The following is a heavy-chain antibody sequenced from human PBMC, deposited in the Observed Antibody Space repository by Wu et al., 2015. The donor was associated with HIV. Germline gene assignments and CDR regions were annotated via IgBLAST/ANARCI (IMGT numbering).Heavy chain of an antibody. CDR2: VDPENGQT. J-gene: IGHJ6*03. V-gene: IGHV1-69-2*01. Sequence: VQLVQSGPDVKAPGTSMKVSCRISGFAFINYYISWVQQAPGKGLKWMGFVDPENGQTMYAEKFRRRVTITADESTSTAYMELSSLRSEDTAVYYCARPSIHYDFWSGQSELYYYYMDVWGKGTTVTVSS. CDR1: GFAFINYY. D-gene: IGHD3-3*01. CDR3: ARPSIHYDFWSGQSELYYYYMDV.